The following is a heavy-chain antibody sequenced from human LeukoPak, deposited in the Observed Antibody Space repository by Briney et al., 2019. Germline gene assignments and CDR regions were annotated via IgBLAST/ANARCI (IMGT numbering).Heavy chain of an antibody. J-gene: IGHJ4*02. D-gene: IGHD6-19*01. Sequence: SVNVSCKASGDTFSIYAISWVRQAPGQGLEWMGRILPIFGTANYAQKFQGRVTITADKSTSTAYMELSSLRSEDTAVYYCAREAAVAGTEYWGQGTLVTVSS. CDR3: AREAAVAGTEY. V-gene: IGHV1-69*06. CDR2: ILPIFGTA. CDR1: GDTFSIYA.